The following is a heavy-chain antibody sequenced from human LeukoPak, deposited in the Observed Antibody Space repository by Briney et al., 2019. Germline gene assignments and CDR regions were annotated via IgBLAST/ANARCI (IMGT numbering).Heavy chain of an antibody. CDR1: GFTVSNNY. D-gene: IGHD6-13*01. CDR3: ARSSWSGLGYSNVGDYFDY. CDR2: IYSGGST. V-gene: IGHV3-53*01. J-gene: IGHJ4*02. Sequence: PGGSLRLSCAASGFTVSNNYMSWVRQAPGKGLEWVSVIYSGGSTYYADSVKGRFTISRDNSKNTLYLQMNSLRAEDTAVYYCARSSWSGLGYSNVGDYFDYWGQGTLVTVSS.